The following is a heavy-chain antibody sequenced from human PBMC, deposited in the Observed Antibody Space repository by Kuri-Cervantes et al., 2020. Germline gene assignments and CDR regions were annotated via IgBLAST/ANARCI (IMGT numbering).Heavy chain of an antibody. Sequence: GESLKISCAASGFTFSSYWVNWVRQAPGKGLEWVANIKQDGTEKYYVDSVKGRFTISRDNAKSSLYLQMNSLRAEDTAVYYCTRGWSCSSPSCSGRKHWGQGTLVTVSS. CDR1: GFTFSSYW. CDR2: IKQDGTEK. V-gene: IGHV3-7*01. CDR3: TRGWSCSSPSCSGRKH. J-gene: IGHJ4*02. D-gene: IGHD2-2*01.